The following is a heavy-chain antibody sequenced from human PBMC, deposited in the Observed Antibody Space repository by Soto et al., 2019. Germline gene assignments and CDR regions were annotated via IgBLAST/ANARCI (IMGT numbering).Heavy chain of an antibody. D-gene: IGHD5-18*01. CDR3: ASGIQLWLRRLNNGYSG. CDR2: IIPMFGTA. J-gene: IGHJ4*02. V-gene: IGHV1-69*12. CDR1: GGTFSTYA. Sequence: QVQLVQSGAEVKKPESSVKVSCKAPGGTFSTYAISWVRQAPGQGLEWMGGIIPMFGTANYAQRFQDRVTITADESTNTVYMELSSLTSEDTAVYFCASGIQLWLRRLNNGYSGWGQGTLVTVSS.